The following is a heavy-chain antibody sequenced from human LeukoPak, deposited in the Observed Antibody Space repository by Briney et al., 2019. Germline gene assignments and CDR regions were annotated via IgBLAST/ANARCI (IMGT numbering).Heavy chain of an antibody. V-gene: IGHV3-21*01. Sequence: SGGGLVKPGGSLRLSCAASGFTFSSYSMNWVRQAPGKGLEWVSSISSSSSYIYYADSVKGRFTISRDNAKNSLYLQMNSLRAEDTAVYYCARDLISGHQKHYFDYWGQGTLVTVSS. CDR2: ISSSSSYI. D-gene: IGHD2-15*01. CDR3: ARDLISGHQKHYFDY. CDR1: GFTFSSYS. J-gene: IGHJ4*02.